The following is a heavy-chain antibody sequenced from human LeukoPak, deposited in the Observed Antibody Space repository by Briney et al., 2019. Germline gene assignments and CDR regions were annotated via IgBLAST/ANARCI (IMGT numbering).Heavy chain of an antibody. CDR3: ARATSYDYVWGSPYFDY. V-gene: IGHV4-59*11. CDR1: GGSISSHY. CDR2: THYSGST. J-gene: IGHJ4*02. D-gene: IGHD3-16*01. Sequence: SETLSLTCTVSGGSISSHYRSWIRQSPGKGLEWIGYTHYSGSTNFNPSLKSRVTLSLDTSKNQFSLRLSSVTAADTAVYYCARATSYDYVWGSPYFDYWGQGTLVTVSS.